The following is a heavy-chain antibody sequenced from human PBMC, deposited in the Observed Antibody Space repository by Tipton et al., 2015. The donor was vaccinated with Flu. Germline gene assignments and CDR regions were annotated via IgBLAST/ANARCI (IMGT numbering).Heavy chain of an antibody. CDR2: VHRSGNG. Sequence: TLSLTCSVSGDSIGSPYFWGWIRKPPGGGLEWIGNVHRSGNGCYKPSLKSRVSISVDTSKNQFSLELTSVTAADTAVYYCARRVYSNYVSEPHNWFDPWGQGILVTVSS. CDR3: ARRVYSNYVSEPHNWFDP. CDR1: GDSIGSPYF. J-gene: IGHJ5*01. D-gene: IGHD4-11*01. V-gene: IGHV4-38-2*01.